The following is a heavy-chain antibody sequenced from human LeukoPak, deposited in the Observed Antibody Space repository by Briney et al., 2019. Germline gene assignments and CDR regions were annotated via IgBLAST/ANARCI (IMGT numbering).Heavy chain of an antibody. Sequence: PSETLSLTCAVYGGSFSGYYWSWIRQPPGKGLEWIGEINHSGSTNYNPSLKSRVTISVDTSKNQFSLKLSSVTAADTAVYYCARRLDWLFKMRGRGAFDIWGQGTMVTVSS. J-gene: IGHJ3*02. CDR1: GGSFSGYY. CDR3: ARRLDWLFKMRGRGAFDI. V-gene: IGHV4-34*01. D-gene: IGHD3-9*01. CDR2: INHSGST.